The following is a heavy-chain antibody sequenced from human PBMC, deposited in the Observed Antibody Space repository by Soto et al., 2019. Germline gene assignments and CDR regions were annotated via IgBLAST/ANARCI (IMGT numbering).Heavy chain of an antibody. J-gene: IGHJ6*02. CDR1: GGTFSSYA. Sequence: QVQLVQSGAEVKKPGSSVKVSCKASGGTFSSYAISWVRQAPGQGLEWMGGIIPILGTANYAQKFQGRVTITADESTSTDYMELSSLRSEDTAGYYCARAAGFGVVINDYYYGMDVWGQGTTVTVSS. CDR3: ARAAGFGVVINDYYYGMDV. D-gene: IGHD3-3*01. V-gene: IGHV1-69*01. CDR2: IIPILGTA.